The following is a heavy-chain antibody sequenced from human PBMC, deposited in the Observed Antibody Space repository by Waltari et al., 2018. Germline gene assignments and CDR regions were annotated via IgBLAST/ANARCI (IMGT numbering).Heavy chain of an antibody. CDR3: ASPGGSYYEVRDAFDI. D-gene: IGHD1-26*01. V-gene: IGHV3-48*04. CDR1: GFTFSSYS. CDR2: ISSSSSTI. J-gene: IGHJ3*02. Sequence: EVQLVESGGGLVQPGGSLRLSCAASGFTFSSYSMNWVRQAPGKGLEWVSYISSSSSTIYYADSVKVRFTITRDNAKSSLYLQVNSLIAEDTAVYYCASPGGSYYEVRDAFDIWGQVTMVTVSS.